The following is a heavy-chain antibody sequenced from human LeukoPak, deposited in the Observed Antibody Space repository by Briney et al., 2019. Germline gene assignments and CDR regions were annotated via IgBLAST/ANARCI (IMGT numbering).Heavy chain of an antibody. CDR1: GGSISSYY. J-gene: IGHJ4*02. CDR2: IYYSGST. CDR3: ARFNYDTETYYFDY. D-gene: IGHD3-22*01. V-gene: IGHV4-59*01. Sequence: NPSETLSLTCTVSGGSISSYYWSWIRQPPGKGLEWIGYIYYSGSTNYNPSLKSRVTISVDTSKNQFSLKLSSVTAADTAVYYCARFNYDTETYYFDYWGQGTPVTVSS.